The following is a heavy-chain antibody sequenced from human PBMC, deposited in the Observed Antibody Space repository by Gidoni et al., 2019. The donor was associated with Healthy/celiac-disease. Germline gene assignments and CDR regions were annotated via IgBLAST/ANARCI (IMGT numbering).Heavy chain of an antibody. Sequence: QVQLQESGPGLVKPSQTLSLTCTVSGGSISRGVYYWSWIRQHPGKGLEWIGYIYYSGSTYYNPSLKSRVTISVDTSKNQFSLKLSSVTAADTAVYYCARGGPIFGVVSPDWFDPWGQGTLVTVSS. CDR1: GGSISRGVYY. D-gene: IGHD3-3*01. J-gene: IGHJ5*02. CDR2: IYYSGST. CDR3: ARGGPIFGVVSPDWFDP. V-gene: IGHV4-31*03.